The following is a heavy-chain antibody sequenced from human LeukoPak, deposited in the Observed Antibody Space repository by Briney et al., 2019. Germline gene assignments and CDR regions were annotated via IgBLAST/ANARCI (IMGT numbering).Heavy chain of an antibody. CDR1: GGSISSSSYY. D-gene: IGHD3-22*01. V-gene: IGHV4-39*01. CDR3: AMVNGDYFDY. Sequence: SETLSLTCTVSGGSISSSSYYWGWIRQPPGKGLEWIGSIYYSGSTYYNLSLKSRVTISVDTSKNQFSLKLSSVTVADTAVYYCAMVNGDYFDYWGQGTLVTVSS. CDR2: IYYSGST. J-gene: IGHJ4*02.